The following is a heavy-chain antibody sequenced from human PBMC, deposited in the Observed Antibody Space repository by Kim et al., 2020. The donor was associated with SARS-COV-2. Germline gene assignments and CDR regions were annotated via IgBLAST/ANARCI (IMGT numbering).Heavy chain of an antibody. D-gene: IGHD6-13*01. V-gene: IGHV4-34*01. CDR1: GGSFSGYY. J-gene: IGHJ2*01. CDR3: GRGGYSSSWYGAHWYSDL. Sequence: SETLSLTCAVYGGSFSGYYWSWIRQPPGKGLEWIGEINHSGSTNYNPSLKSRVTISVDTSKNQFSLKLSSVTAADTAVYYGGRGGYSSSWYGAHWYSDL. CDR2: INHSGST.